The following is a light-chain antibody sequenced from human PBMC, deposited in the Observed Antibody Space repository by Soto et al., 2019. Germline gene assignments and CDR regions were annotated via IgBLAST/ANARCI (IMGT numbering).Light chain of an antibody. J-gene: IGLJ2*01. Sequence: QSVLTQPPSVSGAPGQRVTISCTGSSSNIGAGYDVHWYQQLPGTAPKLLIYGNSNRPSGVPDRFSGSKSGTSASLAITGLQAEDEADYYCQSYDSSLRGVVFGGGTNLTVL. CDR3: QSYDSSLRGVV. CDR2: GNS. CDR1: SSNIGAGYD. V-gene: IGLV1-40*01.